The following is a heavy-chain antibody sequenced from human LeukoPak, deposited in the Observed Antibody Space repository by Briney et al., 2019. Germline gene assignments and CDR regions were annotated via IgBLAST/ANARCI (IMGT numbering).Heavy chain of an antibody. Sequence: PGRSLRLSCAASGFTFSSYAMHWVRQAPGNGLEWVAVISYDGSNKYYADSVKGRFTISRDNSKNTLYLQMNSLRAEDTAVYYCARDYYGSGSYQDYWGQGTLVTVSS. D-gene: IGHD3-10*01. J-gene: IGHJ4*02. CDR3: ARDYYGSGSYQDY. CDR2: ISYDGSNK. V-gene: IGHV3-30*04. CDR1: GFTFSSYA.